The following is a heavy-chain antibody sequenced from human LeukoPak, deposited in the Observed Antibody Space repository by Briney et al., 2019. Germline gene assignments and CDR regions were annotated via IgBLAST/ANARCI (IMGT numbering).Heavy chain of an antibody. J-gene: IGHJ4*02. CDR3: ARDSDIVATIGEFDY. Sequence: PGGSLRLSCAASGFIFGSYSMNWVRQAPGKGLEWVSSISSSSSYIYYADSVKGRFTISRDNAKNSLYLQMNSLRAEDTAVYYCARDSDIVATIGEFDYWGQGTLVTVSS. CDR2: ISSSSSYI. V-gene: IGHV3-21*01. D-gene: IGHD5-12*01. CDR1: GFIFGSYS.